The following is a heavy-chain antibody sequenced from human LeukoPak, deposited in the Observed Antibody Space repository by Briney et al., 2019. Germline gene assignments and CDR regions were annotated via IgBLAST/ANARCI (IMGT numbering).Heavy chain of an antibody. CDR3: ARLRSCSGGSCYSPWFDP. D-gene: IGHD2-15*01. CDR1: GGSFSGYY. J-gene: IGHJ5*02. V-gene: IGHV4-34*01. Sequence: SETLSLTCAVYGGSFSGYYWSWIRQPPGKGLEWIGEINHSGSTNYNPSLKSRVTISVDTFKNQFSLKLSSVTAADTAVYYCARLRSCSGGSCYSPWFDPWGQGTLVTVSS. CDR2: INHSGST.